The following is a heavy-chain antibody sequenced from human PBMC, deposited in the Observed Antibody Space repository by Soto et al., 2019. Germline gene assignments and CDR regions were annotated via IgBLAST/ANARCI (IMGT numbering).Heavy chain of an antibody. D-gene: IGHD3-16*01. CDR2: ITASDDST. CDR1: GSTFRDYA. J-gene: IGHJ4*02. Sequence: GGSLRLSCAASGSTFRDYAMTWVRQAPGKGLEWVSGITASDDSTYYADSVKGRFAISRDNSKNTLYLQMNSLRAEDTAVYYCASLSRTRQVGLNYWDQRTLVTVCS. V-gene: IGHV3-23*01. CDR3: ASLSRTRQVGLNY.